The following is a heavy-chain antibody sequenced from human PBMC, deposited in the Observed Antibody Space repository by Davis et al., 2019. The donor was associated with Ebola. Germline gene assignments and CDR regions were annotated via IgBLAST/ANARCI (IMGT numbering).Heavy chain of an antibody. CDR2: IYYSGST. J-gene: IGHJ2*01. CDR3: AREREPDWYFDL. V-gene: IGHV4-59*12. Sequence: PGGSLRLSCAVYGASFSAYYWNWIRQSPGKGLEWIGYIYYSGSTNYNPSLKSRVTISVDTSKNQFSLKLSSVTAADTAVYYCAREREPDWYFDLWGRGTLVTVSS. D-gene: IGHD1-14*01. CDR1: GASFSAYY.